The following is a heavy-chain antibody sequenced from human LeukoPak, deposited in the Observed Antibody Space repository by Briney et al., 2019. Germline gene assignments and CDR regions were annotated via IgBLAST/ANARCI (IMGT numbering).Heavy chain of an antibody. CDR1: GYTFTSYY. CDR2: INPNRGST. CDR3: ARAEGGSGRNPFDY. D-gene: IGHD2-15*01. J-gene: IGHJ4*02. Sequence: GASVKVSCKASGYTFTSYYMYWVRQAPGQGLEWMGIINPNRGSTSYAQKLQGRVTMTTDTSTSTAYMELRSLRSDDTAVYYCARAEGGSGRNPFDYWGQGTLVTVSS. V-gene: IGHV1-46*01.